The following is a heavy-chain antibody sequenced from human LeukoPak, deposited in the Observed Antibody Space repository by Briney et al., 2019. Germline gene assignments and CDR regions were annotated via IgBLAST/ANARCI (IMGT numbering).Heavy chain of an antibody. D-gene: IGHD3-22*01. CDR3: ARVPFRSYYDSSGYCFDY. CDR2: IYYSGST. Sequence: PSETLSLTCTVSGVSISSGDYYWSWIRQPPGKGLGWIGYIYYSGSTYYNPSLKSRVTISVDTSKNQFSLKLSSVTAADTAVYYCARVPFRSYYDSSGYCFDYWGQGTLVTVSS. V-gene: IGHV4-30-4*01. J-gene: IGHJ4*02. CDR1: GVSISSGDYY.